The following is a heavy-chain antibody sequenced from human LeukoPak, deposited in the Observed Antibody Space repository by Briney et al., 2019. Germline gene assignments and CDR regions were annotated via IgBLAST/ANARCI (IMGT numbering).Heavy chain of an antibody. Sequence: GGSLRLSCAASGFTVSSNYMSWVRQAPGKGLEWVSVIYSGGSTYYADSVKGRFTISRDNSKNTLYLQMNSLRAEDTAVYYCARDREGYYDSSGYLGAFDIWGQGTMVTVSS. J-gene: IGHJ3*02. CDR2: IYSGGST. V-gene: IGHV3-66*01. CDR3: ARDREGYYDSSGYLGAFDI. D-gene: IGHD3-22*01. CDR1: GFTVSSNY.